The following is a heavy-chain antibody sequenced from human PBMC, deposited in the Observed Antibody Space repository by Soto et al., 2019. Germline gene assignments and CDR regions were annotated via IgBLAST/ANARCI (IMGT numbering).Heavy chain of an antibody. CDR2: IVVGSGNT. V-gene: IGHV1-58*01. CDR3: ARDFYPLAYYFDY. Sequence: VASVKVSCKASGFTFTSSAVQWVRQARGQRLEWIGWIVVGSGNTKYARKFQGRVTMTTDTSTSTAYMEMNSLRHDDTAVYYCARDFYPLAYYFDYWGQGTLVTVSS. CDR1: GFTFTSSA. J-gene: IGHJ4*02.